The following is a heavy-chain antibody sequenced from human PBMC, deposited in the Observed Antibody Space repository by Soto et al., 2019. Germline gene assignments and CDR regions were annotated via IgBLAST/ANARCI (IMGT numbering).Heavy chain of an antibody. Sequence: TLSLTCAVSGASISGSYYYWAWLRQSPGKGPEWIGSVFYTGFTSYNPSLESRVSVSVDRSKSQFSLKLSAVTAADTAVYYCATAQKGYNWNYFDHWGQGALVTVSS. V-gene: IGHV4-39*01. J-gene: IGHJ4*02. CDR1: GASISGSYYY. D-gene: IGHD1-20*01. CDR3: ATAQKGYNWNYFDH. CDR2: VFYTGFT.